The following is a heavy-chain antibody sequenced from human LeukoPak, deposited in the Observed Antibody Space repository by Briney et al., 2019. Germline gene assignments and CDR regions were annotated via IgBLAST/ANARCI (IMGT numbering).Heavy chain of an antibody. CDR2: IIPIFGTA. Sequence: GASVKVSCKASGGTFSSYAISWVRQAPGQGLEWMGGIIPIFGTANYAQKFQGRVTITADESTSTAYMELSSLRSEDTAVHYCATSPGSYFYYGMDVWGQGTTVTVSS. D-gene: IGHD2-15*01. CDR3: ATSPGSYFYYGMDV. V-gene: IGHV1-69*13. J-gene: IGHJ6*02. CDR1: GGTFSSYA.